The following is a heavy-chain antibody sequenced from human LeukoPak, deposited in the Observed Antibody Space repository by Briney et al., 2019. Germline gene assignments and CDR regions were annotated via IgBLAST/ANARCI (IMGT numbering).Heavy chain of an antibody. D-gene: IGHD5-18*01. Sequence: PSETLSLTCTVSGGSISSGDYDWSWIRQPPGKGLEWIGYIYYSGSTYYNPSLKSRVTISVDASKNQFSLKLSSVTAADTAAYYCARAARGYSYGLVDYWGQGTLVTVSS. J-gene: IGHJ4*02. CDR1: GGSISSGDYD. V-gene: IGHV4-30-4*08. CDR2: IYYSGST. CDR3: ARAARGYSYGLVDY.